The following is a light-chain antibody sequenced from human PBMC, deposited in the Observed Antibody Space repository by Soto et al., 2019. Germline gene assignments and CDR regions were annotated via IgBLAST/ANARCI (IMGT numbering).Light chain of an antibody. CDR3: QQYNSYSPVT. J-gene: IGKJ1*01. Sequence: DIQMTQSPSTLSASVGDRVTITCRASQSISSWLAWDQQKPGKAPKLLIYDASSLESGVPSRFSGSGSGTEFTLTISSLQPDDFATYYCQQYNSYSPVTFGQGTKVEIK. CDR2: DAS. V-gene: IGKV1-5*01. CDR1: QSISSW.